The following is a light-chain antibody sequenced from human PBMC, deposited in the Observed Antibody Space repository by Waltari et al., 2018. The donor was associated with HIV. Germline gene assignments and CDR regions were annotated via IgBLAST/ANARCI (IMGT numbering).Light chain of an antibody. CDR3: CSYSGSGTLYV. CDR1: SSDVGGDTF. Sequence: QSALTQPRSVSGSPGQSVTIPCTGTSSDVGGDTFVSWYQHHPGKAPKLVISDVTNRTSGVPDRFSGSKSGNTASLTISGLQAEDEADYYCCSYSGSGTLYVFGTGTEVTVL. V-gene: IGLV2-11*01. J-gene: IGLJ1*01. CDR2: DVT.